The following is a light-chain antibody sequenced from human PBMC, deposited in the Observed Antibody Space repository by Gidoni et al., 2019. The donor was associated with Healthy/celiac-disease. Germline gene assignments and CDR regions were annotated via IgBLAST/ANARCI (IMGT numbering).Light chain of an antibody. CDR3: SSYTSSSSNVV. Sequence: QSALTQPASVSGSPGQSITISCTGTSSDVGDYNYVSWYQQHPGKAPKLMIYDVSNRPSGVSNRFPGSKSGNTASLTISGLQAEDEADYYCSSYTSSSSNVVFGGGTKLTVL. V-gene: IGLV2-14*01. J-gene: IGLJ2*01. CDR2: DVS. CDR1: SSDVGDYNY.